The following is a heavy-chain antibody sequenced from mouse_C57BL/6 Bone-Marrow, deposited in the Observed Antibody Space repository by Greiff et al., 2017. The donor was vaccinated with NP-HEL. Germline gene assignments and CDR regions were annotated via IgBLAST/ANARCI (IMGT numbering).Heavy chain of an antibody. J-gene: IGHJ2*01. D-gene: IGHD2-3*01. CDR3: ERRDDGYNFDY. Sequence: EVQLVESGGDLVKPGGSLKLSCAASGFTFSSYGMSWVRQTPAKRLEWVATISSGRGYPYYPYSVKGRFTTSRDKAKNTLYLQMSSLKSEDTAMYDCERRDDGYNFDYWGQGTTLTVSS. CDR1: GFTFSSYG. CDR2: ISSGRGYP. V-gene: IGHV5-6*01.